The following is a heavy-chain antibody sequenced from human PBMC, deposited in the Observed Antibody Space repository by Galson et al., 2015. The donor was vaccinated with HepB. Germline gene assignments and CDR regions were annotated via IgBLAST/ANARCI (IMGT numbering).Heavy chain of an antibody. D-gene: IGHD3-22*01. CDR1: GFTFSGSA. CDR2: IRSKANSYAT. J-gene: IGHJ4*02. V-gene: IGHV3-73*01. Sequence: SLRLSCAASGFTFSGSAMHWVRQASGKGLEWVGRIRSKANSYATAYAASVKGRFTISRDDSKNTAYLQMNSLKTEDTAVYYCTSHPQSGYYSFDYWGQGTLVTVSS. CDR3: TSHPQSGYYSFDY.